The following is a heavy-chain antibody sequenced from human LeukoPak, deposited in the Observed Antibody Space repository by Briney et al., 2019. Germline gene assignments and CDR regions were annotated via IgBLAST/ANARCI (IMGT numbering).Heavy chain of an antibody. D-gene: IGHD6-13*01. CDR3: ARGRGIAL. Sequence: GGSLRLSCATSGFTLSNYWMNWVRQAPGKGLEWVANIEEDGNKKNYVDSVKGRFTISGDNVKNSIYLQMNSLRADDTAVYYCARGRGIALWGQGTLVTVSS. J-gene: IGHJ4*02. V-gene: IGHV3-7*01. CDR1: GFTLSNYW. CDR2: IEEDGNKK.